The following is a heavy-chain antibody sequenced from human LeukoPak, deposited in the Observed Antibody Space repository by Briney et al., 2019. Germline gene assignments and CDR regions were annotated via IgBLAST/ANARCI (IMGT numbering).Heavy chain of an antibody. D-gene: IGHD2-15*01. CDR2: IYWNDDK. Sequence: SGPTLVNPTQTLTLTCTFSGFSLSTSGVGVSWIRQPPGKALEWLALIYWNDDKRYSPSLKSRLTITKDTSKSQVVLTMTNMDPVDTATYYCAHRLGYCSGGSCHNWFDPWGQGTLVTVSS. V-gene: IGHV2-5*01. CDR3: AHRLGYCSGGSCHNWFDP. CDR1: GFSLSTSGVG. J-gene: IGHJ5*02.